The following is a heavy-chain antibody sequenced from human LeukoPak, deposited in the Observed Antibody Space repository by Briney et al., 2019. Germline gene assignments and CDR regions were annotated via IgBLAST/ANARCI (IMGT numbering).Heavy chain of an antibody. CDR2: IIPIFGTA. V-gene: IGHV1-69*13. Sequence: SVKVSCKASGGTFSGYAISWVRQAPGQGLEWMGGIIPIFGTANYAQKFQGRVTITADESTSTAYMELSSLRSEDTAVYYCARDPASISSGDHDWGQGTLVTVSS. D-gene: IGHD6-19*01. CDR1: GGTFSGYA. J-gene: IGHJ4*02. CDR3: ARDPASISSGDHD.